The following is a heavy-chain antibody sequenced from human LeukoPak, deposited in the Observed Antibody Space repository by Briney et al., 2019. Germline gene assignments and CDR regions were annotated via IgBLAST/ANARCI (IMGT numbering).Heavy chain of an antibody. V-gene: IGHV4-59*01. J-gene: IGHJ4*02. D-gene: IGHD2-2*01. CDR3: ARSSDIVVVPAAFDY. CDR1: GGSISSYY. CDR2: IYYSGST. Sequence: PSETLSLTCTVSGGSISSYYWSWIRQPPGKGLEWIGYIYYSGSTNYNPSLKSRVTISVDTSKNQFSLKLSSVTAADTAVYYCARSSDIVVVPAAFDYWGQGTLVTVSS.